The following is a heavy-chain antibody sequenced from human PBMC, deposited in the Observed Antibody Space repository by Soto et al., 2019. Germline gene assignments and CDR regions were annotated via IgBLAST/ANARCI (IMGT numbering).Heavy chain of an antibody. V-gene: IGHV1-18*01. D-gene: IGHD6-19*01. J-gene: IGHJ4*02. CDR1: GYTFTSYG. CDR2: SSAYNGNT. CDR3: ARDGGWQPDY. Sequence: QVQLVQSGAEVKKPGASVKVSCKASGYTFTSYGISWVRQAPGQGLEWMGWSSAYNGNTNYAQKLQGRVTRTTETSPSRAYMVLRTLRCDDTTVYYCARDGGWQPDYWGQGTLVTVYS.